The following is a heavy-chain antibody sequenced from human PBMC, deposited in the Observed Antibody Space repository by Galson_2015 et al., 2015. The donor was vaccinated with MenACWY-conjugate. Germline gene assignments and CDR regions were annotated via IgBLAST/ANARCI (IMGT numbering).Heavy chain of an antibody. Sequence: PALVKPTQTLTLPCTFSGFSLSTSGMRVSWIRQPPGKGLEWLARIDWNNDKFYNTSLKTRITISKDTSKNQVVLTMTNMGPVDTATCYCARVAYVNSGQGTLVTVPS. D-gene: IGHD3-16*01. CDR3: ARVAYVN. J-gene: IGHJ1*01. CDR1: GFSLSTSGMR. CDR2: IDWNNDK. V-gene: IGHV2-70*04.